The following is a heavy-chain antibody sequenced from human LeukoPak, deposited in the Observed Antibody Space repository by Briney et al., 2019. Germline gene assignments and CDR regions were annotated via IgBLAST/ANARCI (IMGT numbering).Heavy chain of an antibody. CDR1: GYTFTSYY. Sequence: GASVKVSCKASGYTFTSYYMHWVRQAPGQGLEWMGIINPSGGSTSYAQKFQGRVTMTRDTSTSTVYMELSSLRSEDTAVYYCARGEGRARGYCTNGVCYLDYWGQGTLVTVSS. J-gene: IGHJ4*03. CDR3: ARGEGRARGYCTNGVCYLDY. CDR2: INPSGGST. V-gene: IGHV1-46*01. D-gene: IGHD2-8*01.